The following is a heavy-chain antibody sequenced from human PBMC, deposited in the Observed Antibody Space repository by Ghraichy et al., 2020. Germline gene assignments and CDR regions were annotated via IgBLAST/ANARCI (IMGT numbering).Heavy chain of an antibody. V-gene: IGHV3-30*04. Sequence: GESLNISCAASGFTFSSYAMHWVRQAPGEGLEWVAVISYDGIYTYFADSVKGRFTISRDNSKNTLYLQMNSLRPDDTAVYYCTRDAYCGGDCYFHWYFDLWGRGTLVTVSS. J-gene: IGHJ2*01. CDR3: TRDAYCGGDCYFHWYFDL. CDR2: ISYDGIYT. D-gene: IGHD2-21*02. CDR1: GFTFSSYA.